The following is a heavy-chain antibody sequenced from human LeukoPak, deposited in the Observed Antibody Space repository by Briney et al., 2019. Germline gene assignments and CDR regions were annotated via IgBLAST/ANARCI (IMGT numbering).Heavy chain of an antibody. CDR1: GFTFSSYG. CDR2: ISYDGSNK. V-gene: IGHV3-30*18. D-gene: IGHD6-13*01. J-gene: IGHJ6*02. Sequence: GRSLRLSCAASGFTFSSYGMHWVRQAPGKGLEWVAVISYDGSNKYYADSVKGRFTISRDNSKNTLYLQMNSLRAEDTAVYYCAKDRGIAAAATGYYGMDVWGQGTTVTVSS. CDR3: AKDRGIAAAATGYYGMDV.